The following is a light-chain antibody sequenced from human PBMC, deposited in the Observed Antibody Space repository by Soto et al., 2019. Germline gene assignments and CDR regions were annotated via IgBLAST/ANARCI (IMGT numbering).Light chain of an antibody. CDR3: ATWDDDLSAAV. V-gene: IGLV1-44*01. Sequence: VLTQPPSLSGTPGQSVTISCSGSSSNIEGNTVHWYQHLPGTAPKLLIYIDHNRPSGIPDRFSGSKSGTSASLAISGLQSEDEADYYCATWDDDLSAAVFGGGTQLTVL. CDR1: SSNIEGNT. CDR2: IDH. J-gene: IGLJ7*01.